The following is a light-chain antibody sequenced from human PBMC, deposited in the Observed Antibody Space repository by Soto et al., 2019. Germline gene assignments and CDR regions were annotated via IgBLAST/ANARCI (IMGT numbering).Light chain of an antibody. V-gene: IGLV2-14*01. CDR2: DVS. J-gene: IGLJ3*02. CDR1: SSDVGGYNY. CDR3: SSYTSSSTV. Sequence: QSVLTQPASVSGSPGQSITISCTGTSSDVGGYNYVCWYQQHPAKAPKLMIYDVSNRPSGVSNRFSGSKSGDTASLTISGLQAEDEADYYCSSYTSSSTVFGGGTKLTVL.